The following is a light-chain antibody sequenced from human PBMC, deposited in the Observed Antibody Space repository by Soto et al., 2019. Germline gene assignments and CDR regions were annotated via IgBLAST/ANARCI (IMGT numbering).Light chain of an antibody. V-gene: IGLV1-40*01. CDR3: PSYDSSLSGDV. CDR2: ENN. J-gene: IGLJ1*01. CDR1: SSNIGAGYE. Sequence: QSVLTQPPSVSAAPGQRVTISCTGSSSNIGAGYEAHWYQQVPGTAPKLLIYENNNRPSGVPDRFSGSKSGTSASLAITGLQAEDEAEYYCPSYDSSLSGDVFGTGTKLTVL.